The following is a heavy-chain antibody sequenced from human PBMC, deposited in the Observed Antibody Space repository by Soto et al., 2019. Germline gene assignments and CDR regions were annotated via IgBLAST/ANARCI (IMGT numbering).Heavy chain of an antibody. CDR2: INHSGST. CDR1: GGSFSGYY. D-gene: IGHD2-2*01. J-gene: IGHJ3*02. V-gene: IGHV4-34*01. CDR3: ARGGSSTRGDAFDI. Sequence: SETLSLTCAVYGGSFSGYYWSWIRQPPGKGLEWIGEINHSGSTNYNPSLKSRGTISLDTSKNQFSLKLGSVPAADTAVYYCARGGSSTRGDAFDIWGQGTMVTVSS.